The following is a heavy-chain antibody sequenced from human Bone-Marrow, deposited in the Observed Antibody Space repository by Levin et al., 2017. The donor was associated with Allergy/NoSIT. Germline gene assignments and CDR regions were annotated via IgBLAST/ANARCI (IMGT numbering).Heavy chain of an antibody. J-gene: IGHJ4*02. V-gene: IGHV4-39*01. Sequence: SQTLSLTCAVSGDSVTSGPYYWDWIRQPPPPGKGLEWIGSMSDSGTPYYNPSLHSRVTIAVDTSRSQFSLKLSSVTAADAAIYYCARRLSRAYYDSWGQGTLVTVSS. CDR2: MSDSGTP. CDR1: GDSVTSGPYY. D-gene: IGHD3-22*01. CDR3: ARRLSRAYYDS.